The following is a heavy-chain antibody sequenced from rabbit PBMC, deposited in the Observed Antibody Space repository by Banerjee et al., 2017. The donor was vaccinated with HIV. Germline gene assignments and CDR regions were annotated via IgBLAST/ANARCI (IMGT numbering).Heavy chain of an antibody. V-gene: IGHV1S45*01. CDR3: ARDLAGAIGWNFVL. CDR1: GFSFSNKYV. D-gene: IGHD4-1*01. Sequence: QQQLEESGGGLVKPEGSLTLSCTASGFSFSNKYVMCWVRQAPGKGLEWIGCINTSSGNTVYASWAKGRFTISKTSSTTVTLQMTSLTAADTATYFCARDLAGAIGWNFVLWGQGTLVTVS. J-gene: IGHJ3*01. CDR2: INTSSGNT.